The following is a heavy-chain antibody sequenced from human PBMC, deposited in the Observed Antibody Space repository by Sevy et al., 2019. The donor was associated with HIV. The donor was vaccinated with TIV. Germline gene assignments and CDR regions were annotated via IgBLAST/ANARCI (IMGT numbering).Heavy chain of an antibody. V-gene: IGHV5-51*01. CDR1: GYSFTSHW. CDR3: ATSRSGYFDSSGYYIY. CDR2: IFPDDSDT. Sequence: GESLKISCQGSGYSFTSHWIGWVRHMPGKGLEWMGIIFPDDSDTRYSPSFQGQVTFSADKSINTAYLQWSRLKVSDTAMYYCATSRSGYFDSSGYYIYWGQGTLVTVSS. D-gene: IGHD3-22*01. J-gene: IGHJ4*02.